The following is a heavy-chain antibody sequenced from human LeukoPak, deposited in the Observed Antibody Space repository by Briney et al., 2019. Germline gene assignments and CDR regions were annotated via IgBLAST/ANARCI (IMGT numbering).Heavy chain of an antibody. CDR3: ARVMDSYSSGWYAAYDY. J-gene: IGHJ4*02. V-gene: IGHV3-33*01. CDR2: IGYEGSNK. Sequence: GGSLRLSCAASGFTFSSYGIHRVRQAPGKGLEWVAVIGYEGSNKYYADSVKGRFTISRDNSKNTLYLQMNSLRAEDTAVYYCARVMDSYSSGWYAAYDYWGQGTLVTVSS. CDR1: GFTFSSYG. D-gene: IGHD6-19*01.